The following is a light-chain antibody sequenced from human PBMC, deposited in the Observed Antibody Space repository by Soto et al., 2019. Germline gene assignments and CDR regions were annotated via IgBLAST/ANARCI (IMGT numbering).Light chain of an antibody. CDR1: SSDIGAHDY. J-gene: IGLJ2*01. Sequence: ALTQPASVSGSPGQSITISCTGTSSDIGAHDYVSWYQQYPGTAPKLIIYGINKRPSGVSGRFSASKSGNTASLTISGLQPEDDATYYCSAYVASVFGGGTKLTVL. CDR3: SAYVASV. CDR2: GIN. V-gene: IGLV2-14*01.